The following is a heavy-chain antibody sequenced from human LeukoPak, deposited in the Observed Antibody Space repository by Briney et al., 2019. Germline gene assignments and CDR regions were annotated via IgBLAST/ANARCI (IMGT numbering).Heavy chain of an antibody. D-gene: IGHD3-16*02. CDR3: AKPRYGNYYYYGMDV. CDR1: GFTFSSYA. CDR2: ISGSGGST. V-gene: IGHV3-23*01. Sequence: GGSLRLSCVASGFTFSSYAMSWVRQAPGKGLEWVSAISGSGGSTYYADSVKGRFTISRDNSENTLYLQMNSLRAEDTAVYYCAKPRYGNYYYYGMDVWGQGTTVTVSS. J-gene: IGHJ6*02.